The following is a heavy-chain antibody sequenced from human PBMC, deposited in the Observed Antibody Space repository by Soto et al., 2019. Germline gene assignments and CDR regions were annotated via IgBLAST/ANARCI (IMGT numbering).Heavy chain of an antibody. V-gene: IGHV1-2*04. CDR2: INPNSGGT. CDR3: ARARSGFLSNYYYYYDMDV. CDR1: GYTFTGYY. J-gene: IGHJ6*02. D-gene: IGHD3-3*01. Sequence: GASVKVSCKASGYTFTGYYMHWVRQAPGQGLEWMGWINPNSGGTNYAQKFQGWVTMTRDTSISTAYMELSRLRSDDTAVYYCARARSGFLSNYYYYYDMDVWGQGTTVTVSS.